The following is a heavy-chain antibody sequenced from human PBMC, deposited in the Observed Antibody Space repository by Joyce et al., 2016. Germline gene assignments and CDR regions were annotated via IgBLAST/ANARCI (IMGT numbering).Heavy chain of an antibody. CDR1: GYTFTAYH. Sequence: QVQLVQSGAEVKKPGASVKVSCKASGYTFTAYHIHWVRQAPGQGLEWMGRINSNTGGTNYAQKGQGRVTMTRDMSINTAYMELSRLRSDDTAVYYCARDVEGYSSGWYLFYWGQGTLVTVSS. CDR2: INSNTGGT. V-gene: IGHV1-2*06. J-gene: IGHJ1*01. D-gene: IGHD6-19*01. CDR3: ARDVEGYSSGWYLFY.